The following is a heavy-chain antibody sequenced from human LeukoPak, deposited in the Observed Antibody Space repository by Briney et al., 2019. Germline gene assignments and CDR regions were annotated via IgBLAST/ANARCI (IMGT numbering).Heavy chain of an antibody. V-gene: IGHV4-4*07. D-gene: IGHD3-10*01. J-gene: IGHJ4*02. CDR2: IYTSGST. CDR3: AGSYYYGSGRPFDY. Sequence: SETLSLTCTVSGGSISSYYWSWIRQPAGKGLEWIGRIYTSGSTNYNPSLKGRVTMSVDTSKNQFSLKLSSVTAAGTAVYYCAGSYYYGSGRPFDYWGQGTLVTVSS. CDR1: GGSISSYY.